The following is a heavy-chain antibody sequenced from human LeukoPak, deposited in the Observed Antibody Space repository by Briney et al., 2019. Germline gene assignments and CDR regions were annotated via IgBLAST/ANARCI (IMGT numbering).Heavy chain of an antibody. J-gene: IGHJ4*02. CDR1: GGSISSSGYY. CDR2: MYYSGST. D-gene: IGHD4-23*01. CDR3: AVSVTPGGFFDY. Sequence: SETPSLTCTVSGGSISSSGYYWGWIRQPPGKGLEWIGSMYYSGSTYYNPSLKSRVTISVDTSKNQFSLKLSSVTAADTAVYYCAVSVTPGGFFDYWGQGTLVTVSS. V-gene: IGHV4-39*07.